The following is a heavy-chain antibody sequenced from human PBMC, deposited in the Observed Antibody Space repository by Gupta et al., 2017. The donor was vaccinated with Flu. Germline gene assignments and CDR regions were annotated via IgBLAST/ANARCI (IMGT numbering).Heavy chain of an antibody. Sequence: QVQLVQSGAEVKKPGSSVKVSCKASGGTFSSYAISWVRQAPGQGLEWMGGIIPIFGTANYAQKFQGRVTITADESTSTAYMELSSLRSEDTAVYYCARCEGSVVVPAAEPRRLYYYYYMDVWGKGTTVTVSS. CDR1: GGTFSSYA. V-gene: IGHV1-69*01. CDR3: ARCEGSVVVPAAEPRRLYYYYYMDV. J-gene: IGHJ6*03. D-gene: IGHD2-2*01. CDR2: IIPIFGTA.